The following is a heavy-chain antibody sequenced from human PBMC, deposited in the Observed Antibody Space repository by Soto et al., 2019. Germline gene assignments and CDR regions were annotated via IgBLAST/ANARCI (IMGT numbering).Heavy chain of an antibody. J-gene: IGHJ4*02. V-gene: IGHV3-21*01. D-gene: IGHD1-1*01. CDR1: GFTFSSYS. CDR2: ISSSSSYI. Sequence: GGSLRLSCAASGFTFSSYSMNWVRQAPGKGLEWVSSISSSSSYIYYADSVKGRFTISRDNAKNSLYLQMNSLRAEDTAVYYCARDGTGPTHFDHWGQGTLVTVSS. CDR3: ARDGTGPTHFDH.